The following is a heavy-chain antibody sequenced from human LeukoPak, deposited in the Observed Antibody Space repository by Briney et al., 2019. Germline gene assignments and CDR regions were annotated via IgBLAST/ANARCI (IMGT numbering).Heavy chain of an antibody. CDR2: INHSGST. Sequence: SETLSLTCAVYGGSFSGYYWSWIRQPPGKGLEWIGEINHSGSTNYNPSLKSRVTISVDTSKNQFSLKLSSVTAADTAVYYCARVGLPDLGSGYCRKHYYYYYMDVWGKGTTVTVSS. CDR1: GGSFSGYY. D-gene: IGHD3-3*01. CDR3: ARVGLPDLGSGYCRKHYYYYYMDV. J-gene: IGHJ6*03. V-gene: IGHV4-34*01.